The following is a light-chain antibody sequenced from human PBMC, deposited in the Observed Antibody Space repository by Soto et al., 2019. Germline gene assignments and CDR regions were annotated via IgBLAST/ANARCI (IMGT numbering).Light chain of an antibody. J-gene: IGLJ2*01. CDR2: EVT. CDR3: CSYAGSSTFVL. V-gene: IGLV2-23*02. CDR1: TGDVGSYNL. Sequence: QSALTQPASVSRSPGQSITISCTGTTGDVGSYNLVSWYQQHPGKAPKLLIYEVTKRPSGVSNRFSGSPFGNTASLTISGLQAEDEADYYCCSYAGSSTFVLFGGGTKLTVL.